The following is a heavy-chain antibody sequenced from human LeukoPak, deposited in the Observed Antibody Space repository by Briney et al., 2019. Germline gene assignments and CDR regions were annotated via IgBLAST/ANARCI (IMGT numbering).Heavy chain of an antibody. D-gene: IGHD3-3*01. Sequence: PGGSLRLSCAASGFTFSSYWMHWVRQAPGKGLEWVSSISSSSSYIYYADSVKGRFTISRDNAKNSLYLQMNSLRAEDTAVYYCARAGAFVAHYRFLWSYWGQGTLVTVSS. V-gene: IGHV3-21*01. CDR1: GFTFSSYW. J-gene: IGHJ4*02. CDR3: ARAGAFVAHYRFLWSY. CDR2: ISSSSSYI.